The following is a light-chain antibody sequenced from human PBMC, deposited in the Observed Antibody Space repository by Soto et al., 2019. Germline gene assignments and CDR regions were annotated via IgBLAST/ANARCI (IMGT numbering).Light chain of an antibody. J-gene: IGKJ5*01. V-gene: IGKV3-15*01. CDR2: GAS. Sequence: EIVMTQSPATLSLSPGESDPLSCRSSKSVSSNLAWYQQKPGQAPRLLIYGASTRATGIPARFSGSGSGTEFTLTISSLQSEDFAVYYCQQYNNWPSITFGQGTRLEIK. CDR3: QQYNNWPSIT. CDR1: KSVSSN.